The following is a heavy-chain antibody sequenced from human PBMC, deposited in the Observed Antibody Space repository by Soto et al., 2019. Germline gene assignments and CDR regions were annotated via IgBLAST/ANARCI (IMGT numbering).Heavy chain of an antibody. CDR2: MSSDGNNI. CDR3: PSALRKLRFLEY. D-gene: IGHD3-3*01. J-gene: IGHJ4*02. V-gene: IGHV3-30-3*01. Sequence: GGSLRLSCAGSGFTFPAYAMHWVRQAPGKGLEWVAVMSSDGNNIYYADPVKGRFTISRDNSKNTLYLQMNSLRAEDTAVYFCPSALRKLRFLEYWGQGTLVTVSS. CDR1: GFTFPAYA.